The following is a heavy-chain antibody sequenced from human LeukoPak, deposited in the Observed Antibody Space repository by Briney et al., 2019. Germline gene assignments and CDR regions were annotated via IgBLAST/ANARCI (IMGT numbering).Heavy chain of an antibody. D-gene: IGHD3-9*01. CDR1: GYTFTGYY. J-gene: IGHJ4*02. CDR2: INPNSGGT. V-gene: IGHV1-2*02. CDR3: ARVLNGYYYFDY. Sequence: ASVKVSCKASGYTFTGYYMHWVRQAPGQGLEWMGWINPNSGGTNYAQKFQGRVTMTRDTSISTAYVELSRLRSDDTAVYYCARVLNGYYYFDYWGQGTLVTVSS.